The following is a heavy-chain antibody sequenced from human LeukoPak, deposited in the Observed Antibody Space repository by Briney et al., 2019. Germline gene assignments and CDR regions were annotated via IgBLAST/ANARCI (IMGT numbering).Heavy chain of an antibody. J-gene: IGHJ5*02. CDR2: IYYSGST. V-gene: IGHV4-59*01. CDR1: GGSISSYY. CDR3: ARDPRIAVAGRGWFDP. Sequence: SETLSLTCTVSGGSISSYYWSWIRQPPGKGLEWIGYIYYSGSTNYNPSLKSRVTISVDTSKNQFSLKLSFVTAADTAVYYCARDPRIAVAGRGWFDPWGQGTLVTVSS. D-gene: IGHD6-19*01.